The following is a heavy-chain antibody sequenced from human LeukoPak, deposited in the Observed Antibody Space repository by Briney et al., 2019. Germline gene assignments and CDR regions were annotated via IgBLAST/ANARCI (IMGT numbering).Heavy chain of an antibody. J-gene: IGHJ5*02. D-gene: IGHD3-22*01. CDR2: IHSGGET. CDR1: GFSVSNNY. Sequence: GGSLRLSCAASGFSVSNNYMSWVRQAPGKGLEWVSVIHSGGETYYTDSVKGRFTISRGNSKNTLYLQMNSLRAEDTAVYYCGRAGVYSASSGYGPDRWGQGTLVTVSS. V-gene: IGHV3-53*01. CDR3: GRAGVYSASSGYGPDR.